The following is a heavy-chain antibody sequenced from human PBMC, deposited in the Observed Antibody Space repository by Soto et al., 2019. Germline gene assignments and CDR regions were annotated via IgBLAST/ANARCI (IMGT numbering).Heavy chain of an antibody. V-gene: IGHV3-11*06. D-gene: IGHD2-2*01. CDR1: GFTFTNYA. CDR2: ISSSSSYT. J-gene: IGHJ4*02. CDR3: ARDPIGYCSSTSCHAPDY. Sequence: PGGSLGLSCVTSGFTFTNYAMTWVRQGPGKGLEWVSYISSSSSYTNYADSVKGRFTISRDNAKNSLYLQMNSLRAEDTAVYYCARDPIGYCSSTSCHAPDYWGQGTLVT.